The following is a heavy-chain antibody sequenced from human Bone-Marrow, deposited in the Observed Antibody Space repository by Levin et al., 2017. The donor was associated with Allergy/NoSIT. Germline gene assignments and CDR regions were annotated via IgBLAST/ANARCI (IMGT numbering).Heavy chain of an antibody. V-gene: IGHV4-61*01. D-gene: IGHD6-13*01. Sequence: SQTLSLTCSVSGGSMNTGSINTYYWNWIRQPPGKGLEWIGYVFYTGNTNYNPSLESRVTISLDMSNNQFSLKLKSVTAADTAVYFCARRIAAALSGAFDVWGRGTLVTVSS. CDR1: GGSMNTGSINTYY. CDR3: ARRIAAALSGAFDV. J-gene: IGHJ3*01. CDR2: VFYTGNT.